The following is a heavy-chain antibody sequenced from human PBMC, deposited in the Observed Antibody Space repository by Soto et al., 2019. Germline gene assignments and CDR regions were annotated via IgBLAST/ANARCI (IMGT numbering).Heavy chain of an antibody. Sequence: QITLKESGPTLVKPTQPLTLTCTFSGFSLSTSGVGVGWIRQPPGKALEWLALIYWNDDKRYSPSLKSRLTITKDTSKNLVVLTMTNMDPVDTATYYCAHRQGQGQWLVRRQVAWFDPWCQGTLVTVSS. CDR1: GFSLSTSGVG. D-gene: IGHD6-19*01. J-gene: IGHJ5*02. CDR3: AHRQGQGQWLVRRQVAWFDP. V-gene: IGHV2-5*01. CDR2: IYWNDDK.